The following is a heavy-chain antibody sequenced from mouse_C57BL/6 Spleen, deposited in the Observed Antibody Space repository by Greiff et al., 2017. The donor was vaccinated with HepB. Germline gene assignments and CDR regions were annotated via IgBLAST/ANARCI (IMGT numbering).Heavy chain of an antibody. CDR2: IDPSDSYT. CDR3: ARKYGSSLAWFAY. Sequence: VQLQQSGAELVMPGASVKLSCKASGYTFTSYWMHWVKQRPGQGLEWIGEIDPSDSYTNYNQKFKGKSTLTVDKSSSTAYMQLSSLTSEDSAVYYCARKYGSSLAWFAYWGQGTLVTVSA. J-gene: IGHJ3*01. D-gene: IGHD1-1*01. CDR1: GYTFTSYW. V-gene: IGHV1-69*01.